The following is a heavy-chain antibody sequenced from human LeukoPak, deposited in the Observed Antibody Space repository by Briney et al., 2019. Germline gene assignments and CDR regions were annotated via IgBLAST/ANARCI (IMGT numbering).Heavy chain of an antibody. Sequence: GGSLRLSCAASGFTVSNNYMSWVRQAPGKGREWVSVIHSGGTTNYADSVQGRFTISRDNSKTTVYLHMNSLRAEDTAVYCCARDSDSGYGPFASWGQGTLVTVSS. CDR3: ARDSDSGYGPFAS. CDR2: IHSGGTT. D-gene: IGHD5-12*01. J-gene: IGHJ4*02. V-gene: IGHV3-53*01. CDR1: GFTVSNNY.